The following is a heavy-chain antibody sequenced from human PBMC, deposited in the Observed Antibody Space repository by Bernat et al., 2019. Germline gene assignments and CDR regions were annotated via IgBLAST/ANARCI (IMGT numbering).Heavy chain of an antibody. Sequence: QVQLVQSGAEVKKPGASVKVSCKASGYTFTSYGISWVRQAPGQGLEWMGWISAYNGNTNYAQKLQGRVTMTTDTSTSTAYMELRSLRSNDTAVYYCAGHYSGSYWGEDDAFDIWGQGTMVTVSS. J-gene: IGHJ3*02. CDR1: GYTFTSYG. CDR3: AGHYSGSYWGEDDAFDI. D-gene: IGHD1-26*01. V-gene: IGHV1-18*01. CDR2: ISAYNGNT.